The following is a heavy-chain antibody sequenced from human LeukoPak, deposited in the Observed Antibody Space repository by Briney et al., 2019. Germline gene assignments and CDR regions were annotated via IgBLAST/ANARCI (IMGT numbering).Heavy chain of an antibody. CDR2: IYHSGST. V-gene: IGHV4-38-2*02. CDR1: GYSISSGYY. Sequence: SETLSLTCTVSGYSISSGYYWGWIRQPPGKGLEWIGSIYHSGSTYYNPSLESRVTISVDTSKNQFSLKLYSVTAADTAVYYCARGRLARSPYFDYWGQGTLVTVSS. J-gene: IGHJ4*02. CDR3: ARGRLARSPYFDY. D-gene: IGHD6-19*01.